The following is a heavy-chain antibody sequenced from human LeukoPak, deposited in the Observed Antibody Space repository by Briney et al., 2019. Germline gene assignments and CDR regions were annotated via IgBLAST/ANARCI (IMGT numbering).Heavy chain of an antibody. V-gene: IGHV3-30*18. CDR3: AKEGSSTSGGMDV. D-gene: IGHD2-2*01. CDR2: ISYDGSNK. Sequence: GGSLRLSCAASGFTLSSYGMHWVRQAPGKGLEWVAVISYDGSNKYYADSVKGRFTISRDNSKNTLYLQMNSLRAEDTAVYYCAKEGSSTSGGMDVWGQGTTVTVSS. CDR1: GFTLSSYG. J-gene: IGHJ6*02.